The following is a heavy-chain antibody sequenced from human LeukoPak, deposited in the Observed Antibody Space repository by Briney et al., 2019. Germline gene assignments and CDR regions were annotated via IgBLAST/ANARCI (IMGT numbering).Heavy chain of an antibody. D-gene: IGHD5-24*01. CDR1: GFTFSNYW. V-gene: IGHV3-7*01. J-gene: IGHJ4*02. CDR3: ARTYRNGDKFCSVY. Sequence: GGSLRLSCAASGFTFSNYWINWVRQAPGKGLEWVANINQDGSEKYYVDSVKGRFTISRDNAKDSLYLQMSSLRAEDTAVYYCARTYRNGDKFCSVYWGQGTLVTGSS. CDR2: INQDGSEK.